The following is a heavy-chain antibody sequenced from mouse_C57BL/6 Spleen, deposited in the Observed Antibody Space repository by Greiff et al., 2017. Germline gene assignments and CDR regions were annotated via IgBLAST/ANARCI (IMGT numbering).Heavy chain of an antibody. CDR2: IYPSDSET. D-gene: IGHD1-1*01. Sequence: QVQLKQPGAELVRPGSSVKLSCKASGYTFTSYWMDWVKQRPGQGLEWIGNIYPSDSETHNNQKLKDKATLTVDKSSSTAYMQLSSLTSEDSAVYYCAREGAYYGSSYIDYWGQGTTLTVSS. V-gene: IGHV1-61*01. J-gene: IGHJ2*01. CDR3: AREGAYYGSSYIDY. CDR1: GYTFTSYW.